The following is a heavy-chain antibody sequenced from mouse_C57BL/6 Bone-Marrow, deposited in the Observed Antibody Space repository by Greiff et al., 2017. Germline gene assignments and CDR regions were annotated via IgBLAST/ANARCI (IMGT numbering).Heavy chain of an antibody. CDR3: AREGLSWFCYGSSYWWYFDV. Sequence: QVQLQQPGAELVMPGASVKLSCKASGYTFTSYWMHWVKQRPGQGLEWIGEIDPSDSYTNYNQKFKGKSTLTVDNSSSTAYMQLSSLTSENSAVYYCAREGLSWFCYGSSYWWYFDVWGTGTTVTVSS. CDR1: GYTFTSYW. CDR2: IDPSDSYT. J-gene: IGHJ1*03. D-gene: IGHD1-1*01. V-gene: IGHV1-69*01.